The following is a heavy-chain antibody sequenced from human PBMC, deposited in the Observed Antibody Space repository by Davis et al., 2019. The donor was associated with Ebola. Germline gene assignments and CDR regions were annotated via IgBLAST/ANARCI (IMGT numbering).Heavy chain of an antibody. D-gene: IGHD4-17*01. CDR3: AKDDNGDYAYYYYGMDV. CDR2: ISYDGNK. CDR1: GFTFSSYG. V-gene: IGHV3-30*18. Sequence: GGSLRLSCAASGFTFSSYGMHWVRQAPGKGLEWVAVISYDGNKYYADSVKGRFTISRDNSKNTLYLQMNSLRAEDTAVYYCAKDDNGDYAYYYYGMDVWGQGTTVTVSS. J-gene: IGHJ6*02.